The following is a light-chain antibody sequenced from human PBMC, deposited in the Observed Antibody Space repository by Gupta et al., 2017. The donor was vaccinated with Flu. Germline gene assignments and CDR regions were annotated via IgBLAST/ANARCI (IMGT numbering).Light chain of an antibody. Sequence: IWMTQSPSSLSASVADRVTITCRASQSIRNYLNWYRHKPGKAPELLIYAASSLQGEVPSRFSGSGSGTEFTLTVSGLQPEDFAIYSCQQTYGTPYSFGQGTKLEMK. J-gene: IGKJ2*03. CDR3: QQTYGTPYS. CDR2: AAS. V-gene: IGKV1-39*01. CDR1: QSIRNY.